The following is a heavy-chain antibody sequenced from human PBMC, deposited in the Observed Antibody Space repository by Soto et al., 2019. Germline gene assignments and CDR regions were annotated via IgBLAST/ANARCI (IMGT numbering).Heavy chain of an antibody. Sequence: QLHLVESGGGVVQPGRSLRLSCAASGFTFSSYAMHWFRLAPGKGLEWVAFILSDGNNKYYADSVKGRFTISRDNSKNTLYLEMNSLRPEDTAVYYCSREDFWGPGTLVTVSS. CDR1: GFTFSSYA. J-gene: IGHJ1*01. V-gene: IGHV3-30-3*01. CDR3: SREDF. CDR2: ILSDGNNK.